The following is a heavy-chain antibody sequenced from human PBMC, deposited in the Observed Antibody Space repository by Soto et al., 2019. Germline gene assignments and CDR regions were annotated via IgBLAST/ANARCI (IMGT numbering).Heavy chain of an antibody. V-gene: IGHV4-4*02. J-gene: IGHJ5*02. CDR3: ARVSYSSFDP. D-gene: IGHD6-13*01. CDR1: GGSISSSNW. CDR2: IYHSGST. Sequence: PSETLSLTCAVSGGSISSSNWWSWVRQPPGKGLEWIGEIYHSGSTNYNPSLKSRVTISVHKSENQFSLKLSSLTAADTAVYYCARVSYSSFDPWGQGTLVTVSS.